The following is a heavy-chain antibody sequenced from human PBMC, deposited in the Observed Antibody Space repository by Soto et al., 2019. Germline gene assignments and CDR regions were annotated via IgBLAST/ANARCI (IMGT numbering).Heavy chain of an antibody. V-gene: IGHV4-59*01. CDR2: IYHSGST. CDR3: ARAGILQVSYAMDV. CDR1: GGSIGGDS. Sequence: SETLSLTCTVSGGSIGGDSWSWIRQSPGKGLDFIGYIYHSGSTNYNPSLKSRVTISMDTSKNQFSLRLSSVTAADTAVYYCARAGILQVSYAMDVWGQGTTVTVSS. D-gene: IGHD2-2*01. J-gene: IGHJ6*02.